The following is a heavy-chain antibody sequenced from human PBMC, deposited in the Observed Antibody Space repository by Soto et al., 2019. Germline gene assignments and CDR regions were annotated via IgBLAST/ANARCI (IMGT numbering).Heavy chain of an antibody. V-gene: IGHV1-46*01. CDR2: INPSGGST. CDR3: AREGGGNSVYYYYGMDV. J-gene: IGHJ6*02. CDR1: GYTFTSYY. D-gene: IGHD2-21*02. Sequence: ASVKVSCKPSGYTFTSYYMHWVRQAPGQGLEWMGIINPSGGSTSYAQKFQGRVTMTRDTSTSTVYMELSSLRSEDTAVYYCAREGGGNSVYYYYGMDVWGQGTTVTVSS.